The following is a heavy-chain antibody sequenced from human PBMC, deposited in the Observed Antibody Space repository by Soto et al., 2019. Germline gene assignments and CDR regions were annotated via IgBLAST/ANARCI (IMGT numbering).Heavy chain of an antibody. Sequence: QVQLVESGGGVVQPGRSLGLSCAASGFTFNIYGMHWVRQAPGKGLEWVAAISYDGINKYYADSVKGRFTISRDNSKNTLYVQMNRLRAEDTAVYYCARSPQPPRGIHWYFDLWGRGILVSVSS. J-gene: IGHJ2*01. CDR3: ARSPQPPRGIHWYFDL. CDR2: ISYDGINK. V-gene: IGHV3-30*03. CDR1: GFTFNIYG.